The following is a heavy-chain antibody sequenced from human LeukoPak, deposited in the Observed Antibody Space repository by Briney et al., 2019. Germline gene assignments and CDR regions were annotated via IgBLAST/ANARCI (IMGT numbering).Heavy chain of an antibody. V-gene: IGHV1-69*06. CDR3: AKGGWRDYDDAFDI. CDR1: GYTFTSYG. Sequence: GASVKVSCKASGYTFTSYGISWVRQAPGQGLEWMGGIIPIFGTTNYAQKFQGRVTITADRSTNTAYMELTSLRSEDTAVYYCAKGGWRDYDDAFDIWGQGTMVTVS. D-gene: IGHD4-17*01. J-gene: IGHJ3*02. CDR2: IIPIFGTT.